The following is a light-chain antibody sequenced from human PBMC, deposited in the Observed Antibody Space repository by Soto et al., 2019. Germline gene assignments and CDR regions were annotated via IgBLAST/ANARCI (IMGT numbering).Light chain of an antibody. J-gene: IGKJ1*01. CDR1: QSISSY. Sequence: DIQMTQSPSSLSQSLGDRVTITCLASQSISSYLNWYQQKPGKAPKLLIYAASSLQSGVPSRFSGSGSGTDFTLTISSLQPEDFATYYCQQSYSTPPTFGQGTKVDIK. V-gene: IGKV1-39*01. CDR3: QQSYSTPPT. CDR2: AAS.